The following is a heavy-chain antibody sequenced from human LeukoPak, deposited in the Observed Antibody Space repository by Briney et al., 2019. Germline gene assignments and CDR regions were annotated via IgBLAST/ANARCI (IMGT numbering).Heavy chain of an antibody. V-gene: IGHV3-7*01. CDR2: IKQDGSEK. Sequence: GGSLRLSCAASGFTFSSYWMSWVRQAPGKGLEWVANIKQDGSEKYYVDSVKGRFTISRDNAKNSLYLQMNSLRAEDTAVYYCARDDTATTRVGFIDWVQGTLVTVSS. D-gene: IGHD4-17*01. CDR3: ARDDTATTRVGFID. CDR1: GFTFSSYW. J-gene: IGHJ4*02.